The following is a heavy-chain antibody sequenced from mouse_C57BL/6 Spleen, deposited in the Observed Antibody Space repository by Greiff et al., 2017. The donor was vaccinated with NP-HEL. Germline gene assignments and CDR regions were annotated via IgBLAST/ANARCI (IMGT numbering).Heavy chain of an antibody. CDR1: GYAFSSSW. V-gene: IGHV1-82*01. J-gene: IGHJ1*03. D-gene: IGHD1-1*01. CDR3: AGFITTVGGYFDV. Sequence: VQLQQSGPELVKPGASVKISCKASGYAFSSSWMNWVKQRPGKGLEWIGRIYPGDGDTNYNGKFKGKATLTADKSSSTAYMQLSSLTSEDSAVYFCAGFITTVGGYFDVWGTGTTVTVSS. CDR2: IYPGDGDT.